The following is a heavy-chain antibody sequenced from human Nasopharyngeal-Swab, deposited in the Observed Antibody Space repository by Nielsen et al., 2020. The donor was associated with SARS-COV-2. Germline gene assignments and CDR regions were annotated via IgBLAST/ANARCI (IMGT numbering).Heavy chain of an antibody. V-gene: IGHV3-11*01. CDR2: ISSSGSTI. CDR3: ARAITTVLSASGMDV. D-gene: IGHD4-11*01. Sequence: GGSLRLSCAASGFTFSDYYMSWIRQAPGKGLEWVSYISSSGSTIYYADSVKGRFTISRDNAKNSLYLQMNSLRAEDTAVYYCARAITTVLSASGMDVWGQGTTVTVSS. CDR1: GFTFSDYY. J-gene: IGHJ6*02.